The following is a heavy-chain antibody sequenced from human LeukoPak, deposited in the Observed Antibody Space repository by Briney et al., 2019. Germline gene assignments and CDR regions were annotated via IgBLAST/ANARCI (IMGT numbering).Heavy chain of an antibody. D-gene: IGHD3-3*01. V-gene: IGHV3-66*04. CDR3: AKLVDYDFWSGSIYMDV. Sequence: GGSLRLSCAASGFTVSSNYMSWVRQAPGKGLEWVSVIYSGGSTYYADSVKGRFTISRDNSKNTLYLQMNSLRAEDTAVYYCAKLVDYDFWSGSIYMDVWGKGTTVTVSS. CDR1: GFTVSSNY. J-gene: IGHJ6*03. CDR2: IYSGGST.